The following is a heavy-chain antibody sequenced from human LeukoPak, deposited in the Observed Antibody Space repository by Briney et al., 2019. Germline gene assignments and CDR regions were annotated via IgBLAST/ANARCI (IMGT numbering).Heavy chain of an antibody. CDR2: INDDGANT. J-gene: IGHJ4*02. Sequence: GASLRLSCAASGFAFSNFGMSWVRQAPGKGLEWVSTINDDGANTHYADSVKGRFTISRDNSKNTLLLQMNSLRADDTALYYCTKGAGGSYPIDYWGQGTLVIVSS. D-gene: IGHD2-8*02. V-gene: IGHV3-23*01. CDR1: GFAFSNFG. CDR3: TKGAGGSYPIDY.